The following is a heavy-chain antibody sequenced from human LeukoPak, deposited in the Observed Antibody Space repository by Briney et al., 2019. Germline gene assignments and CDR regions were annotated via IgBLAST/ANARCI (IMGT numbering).Heavy chain of an antibody. CDR3: AAGTGYLIEK. J-gene: IGHJ4*02. D-gene: IGHD2-15*01. CDR1: GFSFGSNW. CDR2: IRQDGTEK. V-gene: IGHV3-7*01. Sequence: GGSLRLSCAASGFSFGSNWMNWVRQSPGKGLEWVANIRQDGTEKNYVDSVKGRFIISRDNAKNSLYLQMNSLRAEDTAVYYCAAGTGYLIEKWGQGTLVAVSS.